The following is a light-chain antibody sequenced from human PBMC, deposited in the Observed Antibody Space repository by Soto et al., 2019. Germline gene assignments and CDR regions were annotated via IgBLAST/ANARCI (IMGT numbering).Light chain of an antibody. V-gene: IGLV2-14*01. J-gene: IGLJ1*01. Sequence: VLTQPASVSGSPGQSITISCTGTSSDIGGYNFVSWYHQHPGKAPKLMIYEVSNRPSGVSDRFSGSKSGNTASLTISGLQAEDEADYYCSSFRSGTTLFGTGTKVTVL. CDR1: SSDIGGYNF. CDR3: SSFRSGTTL. CDR2: EVS.